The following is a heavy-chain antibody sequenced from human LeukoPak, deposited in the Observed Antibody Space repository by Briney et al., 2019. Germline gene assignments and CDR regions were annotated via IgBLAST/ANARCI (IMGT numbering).Heavy chain of an antibody. Sequence: SETLSLTCTVSGGSISTSNYYWGWIRQPPGKGLEWIGNIFYSGSTYYSPSLKSRVTMSVDTSKNQFSLKLSSVTAADTAVYYCARSGTGYYDSSGYYGVWGQGTLVTVSS. CDR3: ARSGTGYYDSSGYYGV. D-gene: IGHD3-22*01. V-gene: IGHV4-39*07. CDR2: IFYSGST. CDR1: GGSISTSNYY. J-gene: IGHJ4*02.